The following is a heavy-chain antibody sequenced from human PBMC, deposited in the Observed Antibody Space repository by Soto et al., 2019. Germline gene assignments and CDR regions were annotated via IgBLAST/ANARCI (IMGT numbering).Heavy chain of an antibody. CDR1: GFTVSSNY. CDR3: ARDRIAVAGNPEYFQH. CDR2: IYSGGST. D-gene: IGHD6-19*01. J-gene: IGHJ1*01. Sequence: EVQLVESGGGLVQPGGSLRLSCAASGFTVSSNYMSWVRQAPGTGLEWVSVIYSGGSTYYADSVKGRFTISRDNSKNTLYLQINSLRAEYTAVYYCARDRIAVAGNPEYFQHGGQGTLVTVSS. V-gene: IGHV3-66*01.